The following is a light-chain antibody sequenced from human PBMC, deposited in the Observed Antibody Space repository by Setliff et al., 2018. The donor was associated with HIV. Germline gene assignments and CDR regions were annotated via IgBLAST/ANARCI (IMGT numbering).Light chain of an antibody. CDR2: DVS. Sequence: QSALTQPASVSGSPGQSITISCTGTSSDVGGYNHVSWYQQHPDKAPKLMIYDVSSRPSGVSNRFSGSKSANTASLTISGLQAGDEADYYCSSFTSSSTYGSYTSSSTYVFGIGTKVTV. V-gene: IGLV2-14*03. J-gene: IGLJ1*01. CDR3: SSFTSSSTYGSYTSSSTYV. CDR1: SSDVGGYNH.